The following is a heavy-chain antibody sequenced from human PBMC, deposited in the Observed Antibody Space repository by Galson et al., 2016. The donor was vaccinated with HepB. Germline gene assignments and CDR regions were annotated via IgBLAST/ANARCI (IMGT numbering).Heavy chain of an antibody. Sequence: SLRLSCAASGFSFSNYDMYWVRHAPGKGLEWVSSIYTAGDTYYEASVEGRFTVSRENAKDSLYLHMNSLRAGDTAVYYCVRGSYSSDWYRTSAYDFGMDVWGKGTPVTVSS. V-gene: IGHV3-13*01. D-gene: IGHD6-19*01. CDR1: GFSFSNYD. CDR2: IYTAGDT. CDR3: VRGSYSSDWYRTSAYDFGMDV. J-gene: IGHJ6*04.